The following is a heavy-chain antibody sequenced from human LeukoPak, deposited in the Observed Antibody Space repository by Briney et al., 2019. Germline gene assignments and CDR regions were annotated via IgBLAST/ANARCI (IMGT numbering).Heavy chain of an antibody. J-gene: IGHJ4*02. CDR1: EDTFTGYY. CDR2: VNPNNGVT. Sequence: GASVRVSCKASEDTFTGYYIHWVRQAPGQGLEWMGWVNPNNGVTEYAQEFQGRVTMTEDTSTDTAYMELSSLRSEDTAVYYCATEVYSSGWSFDYWGQGTLVTVSS. CDR3: ATEVYSSGWSFDY. D-gene: IGHD6-19*01. V-gene: IGHV1-2*02.